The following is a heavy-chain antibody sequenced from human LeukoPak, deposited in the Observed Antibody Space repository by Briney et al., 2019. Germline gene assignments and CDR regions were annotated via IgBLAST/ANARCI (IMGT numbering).Heavy chain of an antibody. V-gene: IGHV5-51*01. J-gene: IGHJ4*02. CDR3: ARRRDSSGYYRSYYFDY. CDR2: IYPGDSDT. D-gene: IGHD3-22*01. CDR1: GYSFTSYW. Sequence: GESLKIPCKGSGYSFTSYWIGWVRQMPGKGLEWMGIIYPGDSDTRYSPSFQGQVTISADKSISAAYLQWSSLKASDTAMYYCARRRDSSGYYRSYYFDYWGQGTLVTVSS.